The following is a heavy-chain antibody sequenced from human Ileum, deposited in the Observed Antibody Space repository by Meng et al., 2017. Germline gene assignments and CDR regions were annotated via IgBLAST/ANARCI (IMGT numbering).Heavy chain of an antibody. Sequence: QVQLQESGPGLVRPSETLSPTCTVSGGSISIGDYYWSWVRQPPGKGLEWIGYIYYSGSTYYNPSLKSRAIMSVDTSKNHFSLKLSSVTAADTAVYYCARDRGGSYYFDYWGQGTLVTVSS. CDR2: IYYSGST. CDR1: GGSISIGDYY. J-gene: IGHJ4*02. V-gene: IGHV4-30-4*01. CDR3: ARDRGGSYYFDY. D-gene: IGHD2-15*01.